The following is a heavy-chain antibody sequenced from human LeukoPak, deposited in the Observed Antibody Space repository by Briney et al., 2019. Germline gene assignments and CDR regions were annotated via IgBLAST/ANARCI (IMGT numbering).Heavy chain of an antibody. CDR1: GGSISSYY. CDR2: IYYSGST. D-gene: IGHD3-16*01. J-gene: IGHJ4*02. Sequence: SETLSLTCTVSGGSISSYYWSWIRQPPGKGLEWIGYIYYSGSTNYNPSLKSRVTISVDTSKNQFSLKLSSVTAADTAVYYCARGGLRLGELIDYWGQGTLVTVSS. V-gene: IGHV4-59*12. CDR3: ARGGLRLGELIDY.